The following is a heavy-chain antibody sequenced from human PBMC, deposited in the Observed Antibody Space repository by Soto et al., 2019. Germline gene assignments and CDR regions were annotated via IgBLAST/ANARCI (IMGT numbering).Heavy chain of an antibody. CDR3: ARIPSP. D-gene: IGHD2-21*01. CDR1: GGSISGYY. J-gene: IGHJ5*02. CDR2: ISYSGST. V-gene: IGHV4-59*12. Sequence: SETLSLTCTVSGGSISGYYWSWIRQPPGKGLEWIGYISYSGSTHYNPSLKSRVTISVDRSKNQFSLKLSSVTAADTAVYYCARIPSPWGQGTLVTVSS.